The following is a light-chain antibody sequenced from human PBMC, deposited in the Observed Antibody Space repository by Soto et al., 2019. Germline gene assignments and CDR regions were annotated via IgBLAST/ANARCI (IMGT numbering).Light chain of an antibody. CDR2: DVS. CDR1: SSDVGGYNY. V-gene: IGLV2-14*01. Sequence: QSALTQPASVSGSPGQSITISCTGTSSDVGGYNYVSWYQQHPGTAPKLMIYDVSNRPSGVSNRFSGSKSGNTASLTISGLQAEDEADYYCSSYTSSTVVFGGGTKLSVL. J-gene: IGLJ2*01. CDR3: SSYTSSTVV.